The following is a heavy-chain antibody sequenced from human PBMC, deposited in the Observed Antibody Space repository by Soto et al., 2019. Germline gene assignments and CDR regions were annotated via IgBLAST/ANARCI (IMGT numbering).Heavy chain of an antibody. D-gene: IGHD3-10*01. CDR2: INPSGGST. Sequence: GASVKVSCKASGYTFTSYYMHWVRQAPGQGLEWMGIINPSGGSTSYAQKFQGRVTMTRDTSTSTVYMELSSLRSEDTAVYYCARNYYGSGSYFTTDAFDIWGQGTMVTVSS. J-gene: IGHJ3*02. V-gene: IGHV1-46*03. CDR3: ARNYYGSGSYFTTDAFDI. CDR1: GYTFTSYY.